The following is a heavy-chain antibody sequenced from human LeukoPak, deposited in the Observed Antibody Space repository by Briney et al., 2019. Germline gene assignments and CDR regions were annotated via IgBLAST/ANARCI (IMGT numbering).Heavy chain of an antibody. CDR1: GGSISSYY. D-gene: IGHD5-12*01. V-gene: IGHV4-4*07. J-gene: IGHJ4*02. Sequence: SETLSLTCTVSGGSISSYYWSWIRQPAGKGLEWIGRIYTSGSTNYNPSLKSRVTMSVDTSKNHFSLKLRSVTAADTAIYYCARIRGFRPVFDFWGQGTLVTVSS. CDR3: ARIRGFRPVFDF. CDR2: IYTSGST.